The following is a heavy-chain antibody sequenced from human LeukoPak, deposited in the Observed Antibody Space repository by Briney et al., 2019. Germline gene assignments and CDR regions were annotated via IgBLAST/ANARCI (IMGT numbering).Heavy chain of an antibody. D-gene: IGHD3-22*01. Sequence: ASVKVSCKASGYTFTGYYMHWVRQAPGQGLEWMGWINPNSGGTNYAQKCQGRVTMTRDTSISTAYMELSRLRSDDTAVYYCARDKGVRYYYDSSGYSTWGQGTLVTVSS. J-gene: IGHJ5*02. CDR1: GYTFTGYY. CDR2: INPNSGGT. CDR3: ARDKGVRYYYDSSGYST. V-gene: IGHV1-2*02.